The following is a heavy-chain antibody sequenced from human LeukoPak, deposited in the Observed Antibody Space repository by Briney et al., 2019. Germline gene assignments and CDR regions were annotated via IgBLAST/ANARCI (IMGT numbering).Heavy chain of an antibody. D-gene: IGHD6-13*01. CDR1: GFTFSSYA. Sequence: GRSLRLSCAASGFTFSSYAMHWVRQAPGKGLEWVAVISYGGSNKYYADSVKGRFTISRDNSKNTLYLQMNSLRAEDTAVYYCATEIVAAAGTWWFDPWGQGTLVTVSS. V-gene: IGHV3-30-3*01. CDR3: ATEIVAAAGTWWFDP. J-gene: IGHJ5*02. CDR2: ISYGGSNK.